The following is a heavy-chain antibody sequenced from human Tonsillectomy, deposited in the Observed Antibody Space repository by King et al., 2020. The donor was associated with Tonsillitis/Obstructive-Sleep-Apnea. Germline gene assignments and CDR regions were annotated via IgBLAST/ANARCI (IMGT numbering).Heavy chain of an antibody. V-gene: IGHV3-49*04. Sequence: VQLVESGGGLVQPGRSLRLSCTASGFTFGDYAMSWVRQAPGKGLEWVSFIRSKAYGGTTEYAASVKGRFTISRDDSKSIAYLQMNILKTEDTAVYYCTRGMAYQLLLGGVYYYDYMDVWGKGTTVTVSS. J-gene: IGHJ6*03. D-gene: IGHD2-2*01. CDR2: IRSKAYGGTT. CDR3: TRGMAYQLLLGGVYYYDYMDV. CDR1: GFTFGDYA.